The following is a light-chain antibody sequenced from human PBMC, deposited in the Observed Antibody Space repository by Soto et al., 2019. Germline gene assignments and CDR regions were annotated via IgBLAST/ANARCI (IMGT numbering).Light chain of an antibody. V-gene: IGKV3-20*01. CDR1: QSVRSNY. CDR3: QQYASSPLT. J-gene: IGKJ4*01. CDR2: GAS. Sequence: EIVLTQSPGTVSLSSGERATLSCRASQSVRSNYLAWYQQKPGQAPRLLIYGASSRATGIPDRFGGSGSGTDFTLTISRLEPEDFAVYYCQQYASSPLTFGGGTKVEIK.